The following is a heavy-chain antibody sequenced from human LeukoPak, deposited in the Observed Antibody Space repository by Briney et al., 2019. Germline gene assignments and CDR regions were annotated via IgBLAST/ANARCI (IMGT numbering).Heavy chain of an antibody. CDR3: ARNRREDGYNYALDY. D-gene: IGHD5-24*01. Sequence: SVKVSCKASGGTFSSYAISWVRQATGQGLEWMGGIIPIFGTANYAQKFQGRVTITADESTSTAYMELSSLRSEDTAVYYCARNRREDGYNYALDYWGQGTLVTVSS. CDR2: IIPIFGTA. CDR1: GGTFSSYA. J-gene: IGHJ4*02. V-gene: IGHV1-69*13.